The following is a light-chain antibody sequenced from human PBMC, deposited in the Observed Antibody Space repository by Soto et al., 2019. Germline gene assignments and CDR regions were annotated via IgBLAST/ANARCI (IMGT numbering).Light chain of an antibody. CDR1: QSISSW. CDR3: QHYTGSSPWT. J-gene: IGKJ1*01. Sequence: DIQMTPSPSTLSASVGDRVTINCRASQSISSWLAWYQQKVGKAPKLLIYEASSLESGVPSRFSGSGSGTEFTLTISRLPPDDFATYYCQHYTGSSPWTFGQGTRVDIK. V-gene: IGKV1-5*03. CDR2: EAS.